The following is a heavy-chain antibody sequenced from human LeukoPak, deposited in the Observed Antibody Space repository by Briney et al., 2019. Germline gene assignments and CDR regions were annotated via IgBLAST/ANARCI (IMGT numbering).Heavy chain of an antibody. CDR1: GYTFTSYG. D-gene: IGHD4-17*01. J-gene: IGHJ5*02. Sequence: GASVKVSCKASGYTFTSYGISWVRQAPGQGLEWMGRISAYNGNTNYAQKLQGRVTMTTDTSTSTAYMELRSLRSDDTAVYYCARDRSQPYGDTGYNWFDPWGQGTLVTVSS. V-gene: IGHV1-18*01. CDR3: ARDRSQPYGDTGYNWFDP. CDR2: ISAYNGNT.